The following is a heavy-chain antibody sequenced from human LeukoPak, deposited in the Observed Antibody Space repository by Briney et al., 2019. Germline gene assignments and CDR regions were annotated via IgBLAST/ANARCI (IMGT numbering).Heavy chain of an antibody. V-gene: IGHV3-53*01. CDR1: GFTVSSNY. Sequence: GGSLRLSCAASGFTVSSNYMSWVRQAPGKELEWVSVIYSGGSTYYADSVKGRFTISRDNSKNTLYLQMNSLRAEDTAVYYCAKDSSGYFNFDYWGQGTLVTVSS. J-gene: IGHJ4*02. D-gene: IGHD3-22*01. CDR3: AKDSSGYFNFDY. CDR2: IYSGGST.